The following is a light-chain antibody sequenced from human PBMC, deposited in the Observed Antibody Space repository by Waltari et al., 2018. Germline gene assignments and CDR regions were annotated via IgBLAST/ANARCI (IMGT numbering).Light chain of an antibody. V-gene: IGKV1-5*03. CDR3: QQYYSTRPLT. CDR1: QSISSW. CDR2: KAS. Sequence: DIQMTQSPATLSASVGDRVTISCRASQSISSWLAWYQQKPGKAPKILIFKASFLESGVPSRFSGSGSGTEFSLTISSLQPEDVAVYYCQQYYSTRPLTFGGGTKVEIK. J-gene: IGKJ4*01.